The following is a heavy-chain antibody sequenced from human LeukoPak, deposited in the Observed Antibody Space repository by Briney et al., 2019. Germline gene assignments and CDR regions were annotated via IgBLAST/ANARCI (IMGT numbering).Heavy chain of an antibody. Sequence: SETLSLTCTVSGGSISSYYWSWIRQPPGKGLEWIGYIYYSGSTNYNPSLKSRVTISVDTSKNQFSLKLSSVAAADTAVYYCAGHSHVGAAPIDYWGQGTLVTVSS. V-gene: IGHV4-59*08. CDR3: AGHSHVGAAPIDY. CDR2: IYYSGST. CDR1: GGSISSYY. J-gene: IGHJ4*02. D-gene: IGHD1-26*01.